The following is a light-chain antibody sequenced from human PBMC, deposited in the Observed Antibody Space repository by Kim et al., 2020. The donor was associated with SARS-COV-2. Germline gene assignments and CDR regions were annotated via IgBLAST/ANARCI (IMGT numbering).Light chain of an antibody. V-gene: IGLV2-14*01. CDR3: SSYTSSSTWV. CDR2: DVS. CDR1: SSDVGGYNY. Sequence: LTQPASVSGSPGQSITISCTGTSSDVGGYNYVSWYQQHPGKAPKLMIYDVSKRPSGVSTRFSGSKSGNTASLTIPGLQADDEDDYYCSSYTSSSTWVFGGGTQLTVL. J-gene: IGLJ3*02.